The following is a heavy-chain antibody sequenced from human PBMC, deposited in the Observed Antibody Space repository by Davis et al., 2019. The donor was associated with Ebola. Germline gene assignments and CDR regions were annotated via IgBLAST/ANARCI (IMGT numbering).Heavy chain of an antibody. V-gene: IGHV5-51*01. Sequence: KVSCKGSGYSFTTYWIGWVRQMPGKGLDWMGIIYPGYSDTRYSPSFQGQVTISADKSISPAYLQWSSLKASETAMYYCARYYYDSLGAFDIWGQGTRVTVSS. D-gene: IGHD3-22*01. J-gene: IGHJ3*02. CDR3: ARYYYDSLGAFDI. CDR2: IYPGYSDT. CDR1: GYSFTTYW.